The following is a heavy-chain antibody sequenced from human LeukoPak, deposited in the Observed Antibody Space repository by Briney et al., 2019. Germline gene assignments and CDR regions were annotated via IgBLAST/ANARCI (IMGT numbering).Heavy chain of an antibody. J-gene: IGHJ4*02. Sequence: SETLSLTCTVSGGSISSSSYYWGWIRQPPGKGLEWIGSIYYSGSTYYNPSLKSRVTISVVTSKNQFSLKLSSVTAADTAVYYCASYPTTVTTGYFDYWGQGTLVTVSS. D-gene: IGHD4-17*01. V-gene: IGHV4-39*01. CDR2: IYYSGST. CDR1: GGSISSSSYY. CDR3: ASYPTTVTTGYFDY.